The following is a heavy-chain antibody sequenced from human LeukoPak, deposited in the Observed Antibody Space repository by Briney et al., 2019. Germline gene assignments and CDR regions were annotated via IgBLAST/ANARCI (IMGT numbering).Heavy chain of an antibody. V-gene: IGHV3-66*01. J-gene: IGHJ4*02. Sequence: SGGSLRLSCAASGFTVSSNYMSWVRQAPGMGLEWVSIIYSGGSTYYADSVKGRFTISRDNSKNTLYLQMNSLRAEDTAVYYCARDVGDYGGFDYWGQGTLVTVSS. CDR2: IYSGGST. CDR3: ARDVGDYGGFDY. CDR1: GFTVSSNY. D-gene: IGHD2-21*01.